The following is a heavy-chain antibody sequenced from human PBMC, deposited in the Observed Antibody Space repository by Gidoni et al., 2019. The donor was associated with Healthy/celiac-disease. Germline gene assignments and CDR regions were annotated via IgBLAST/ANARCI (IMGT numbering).Heavy chain of an antibody. Sequence: EVQLVESGGGLVKPGGSLRLSCAASGFTFSSYSMNWVRQAPGKGLEWVSSISSSSSYIYYADSVKGRFTISRDNAKNSLYLQMNSLRAEDTAVYYCARDPEGGIVATIGGKHYYYGMDVWGQGTTVTVSS. D-gene: IGHD5-12*01. J-gene: IGHJ6*02. V-gene: IGHV3-21*01. CDR1: GFTFSSYS. CDR3: ARDPEGGIVATIGGKHYYYGMDV. CDR2: ISSSSSYI.